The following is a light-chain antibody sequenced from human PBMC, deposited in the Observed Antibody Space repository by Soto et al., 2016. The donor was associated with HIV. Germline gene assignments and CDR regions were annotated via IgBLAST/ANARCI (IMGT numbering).Light chain of an antibody. CDR3: QVWDTSSDVV. J-gene: IGLJ2*01. CDR1: NIGSKS. Sequence: SYELTQPPSVSVAPGKTARITCGGNNIGSKSVHWYQQKSGQAPVVVVHDDSHRPSGIPERFSGSNSGNTATLTISRVEAGDEADYYCQVWDTSSDVVFGGGTKLTVL. CDR2: DDS. V-gene: IGLV3-21*03.